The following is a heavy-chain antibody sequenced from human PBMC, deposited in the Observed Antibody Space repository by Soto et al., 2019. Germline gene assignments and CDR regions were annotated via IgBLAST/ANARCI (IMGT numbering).Heavy chain of an antibody. CDR3: ARDLYYDVKDYYYGSGSYSYYYYMDV. J-gene: IGHJ6*03. CDR1: GFTFSSYW. CDR2: IKQDGSEK. V-gene: IGHV3-7*01. D-gene: IGHD3-10*01. Sequence: GGSLRLSCAASGFTFSSYWMSWVRQAPGKGLEWVANIKQDGSEKYYVDSVKGRFTISRDNAKNSLYLQMNSLRDEETAVYYCARDLYYDVKDYYYGSGSYSYYYYMDVWGKGTTVTVSS.